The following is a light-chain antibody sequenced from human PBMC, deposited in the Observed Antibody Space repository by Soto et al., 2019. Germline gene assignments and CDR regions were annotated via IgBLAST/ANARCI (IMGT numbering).Light chain of an antibody. Sequence: QSALTQPPSASGSPGQSVTMSCSGTSSDVGGYDYVSWYQQHPGKAPKLMIYEVSKRPSGVSDRFFGSKSGNTASLTVSGLQAEDEADYYCSSYAGSSNFVVFGGGTKLTVL. CDR1: SSDVGGYDY. V-gene: IGLV2-8*01. CDR2: EVS. J-gene: IGLJ2*01. CDR3: SSYAGSSNFVV.